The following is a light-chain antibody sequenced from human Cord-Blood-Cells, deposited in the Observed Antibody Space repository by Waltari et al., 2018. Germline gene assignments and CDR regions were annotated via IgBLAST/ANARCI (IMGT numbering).Light chain of an antibody. CDR2: EVS. CDR1: SSDVGGYNY. CDR3: SSYTSSSTYV. Sequence: QPALTQPASASGSPGKSNTTPCTGTSSDVGGYNYVFWYQQHPGKAPKLMIYEVSNRPSGVSNRFSGSKSGNTASLTISGLQAEDEADYYCSSYTSSSTYVFGTGTKVTVL. J-gene: IGLJ1*01. V-gene: IGLV2-14*01.